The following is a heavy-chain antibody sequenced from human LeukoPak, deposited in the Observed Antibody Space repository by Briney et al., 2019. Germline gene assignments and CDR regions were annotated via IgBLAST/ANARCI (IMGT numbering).Heavy chain of an antibody. V-gene: IGHV4-34*01. CDR1: GGSFSGYY. Sequence: PSETLSLTCAVYGGSFSGYYWSWIRQPPGKGLEWIGEINHSGSTNYNPSLKSRVTISVDTSKNQFSLKLSSVTAADTAVYYCARDQTRGFYVAATTINDYWGQGTLVTVSS. CDR3: ARDQTRGFYVAATTINDY. J-gene: IGHJ4*02. D-gene: IGHD5-24*01. CDR2: INHSGST.